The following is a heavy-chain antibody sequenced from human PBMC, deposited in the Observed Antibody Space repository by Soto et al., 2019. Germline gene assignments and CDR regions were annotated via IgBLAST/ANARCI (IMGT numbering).Heavy chain of an antibody. J-gene: IGHJ4*02. Sequence: SETLSLTGTVSGGSMRSYFWSWFRRPPGGRLELIGCIPYTGSADCSPSLKSRISMSVDTSKNQFSLKLNSVTAADTAVYYCLRSHGGYWGQGIQVTVSS. CDR2: IPYTGSA. CDR1: GGSMRSYF. V-gene: IGHV4-59*03. CDR3: LRSHGGY.